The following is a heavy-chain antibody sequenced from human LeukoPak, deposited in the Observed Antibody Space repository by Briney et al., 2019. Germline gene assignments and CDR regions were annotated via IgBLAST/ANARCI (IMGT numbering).Heavy chain of an antibody. J-gene: IGHJ4*02. CDR1: GYSFTSYW. D-gene: IGHD3-10*01. Sequence: GESLKISCKGSGYSFTSYWIGWVRQMPGKGLEWMGIIYPGDSDTRYSPSFQGQVTISADKSISTAYLQWSSLKASDTAMYYCARADANVLLWFGSYYPPDYWGQGTLVTVSS. CDR2: IYPGDSDT. CDR3: ARADANVLLWFGSYYPPDY. V-gene: IGHV5-51*01.